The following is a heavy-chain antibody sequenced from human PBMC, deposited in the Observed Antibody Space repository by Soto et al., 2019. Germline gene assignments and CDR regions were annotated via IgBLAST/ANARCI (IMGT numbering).Heavy chain of an antibody. J-gene: IGHJ4*02. CDR3: ARAGGYSSSWHLGY. V-gene: IGHV3-33*01. Sequence: PGGSLRLSCAASGFTFSSYGMHWVRQAPGKGLEWVAVIWYDGSNKYYADSVKGRFTISRDNSKNTLYLQMNSLRAEDTAVYYCARAGGYSSSWHLGYWGQGTLVTVSS. CDR2: IWYDGSNK. D-gene: IGHD6-13*01. CDR1: GFTFSSYG.